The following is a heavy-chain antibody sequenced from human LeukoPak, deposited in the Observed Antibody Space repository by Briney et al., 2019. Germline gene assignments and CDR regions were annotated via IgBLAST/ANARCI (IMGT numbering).Heavy chain of an antibody. CDR3: AKGARGYSDGFYFDY. CDR2: TSGSGGST. V-gene: IGHV3-23*01. CDR1: GFTFSSYA. J-gene: IGHJ4*02. Sequence: GGSLRLSCAASGFTFSSYAMSWVRQAPGKGLEWVSATSGSGGSTYYADSVKGRFTISRDNSKNTLYLQMNSLRAEDTAVYYCAKGARGYSDGFYFDYWGQGTLVTVSS. D-gene: IGHD2-15*01.